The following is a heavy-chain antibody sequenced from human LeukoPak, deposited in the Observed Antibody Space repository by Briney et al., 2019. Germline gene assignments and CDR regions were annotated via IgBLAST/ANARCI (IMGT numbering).Heavy chain of an antibody. Sequence: SETLSLTCTVSGGSISSYYWSWIRRPPGKGLEWIGYIYYSGSTNYNPSLKSRVTISVDTSKNQFSLKLSSVTAADTAVYYCARSLVVVPAAWYYWGQGTLVTVSS. CDR2: IYYSGST. CDR3: ARSLVVVPAAWYY. V-gene: IGHV4-59*01. D-gene: IGHD2-2*01. CDR1: GGSISSYY. J-gene: IGHJ4*02.